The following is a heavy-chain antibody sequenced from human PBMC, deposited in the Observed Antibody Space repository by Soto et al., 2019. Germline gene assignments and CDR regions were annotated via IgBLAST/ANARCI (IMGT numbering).Heavy chain of an antibody. CDR2: IYPGDSDT. CDR1: GYSFTSYW. J-gene: IGHJ4*02. Sequence: GESLKISCKGSGYSFTSYWIGWVRQMPGKGLECMGIIYPGDSDTRYSPSFQGQGTISADNSISNAYLQWSSLKASDTAMYYCARVKTLRPYGDFDYWVQGTLVTVSS. D-gene: IGHD4-17*01. CDR3: ARVKTLRPYGDFDY. V-gene: IGHV5-51*01.